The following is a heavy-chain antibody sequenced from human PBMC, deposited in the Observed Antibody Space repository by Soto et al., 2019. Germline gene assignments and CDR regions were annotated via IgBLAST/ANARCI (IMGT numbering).Heavy chain of an antibody. Sequence: VGSLRLYCAASGFTFSSYWMHWVRQVPGKGMEWVSKIDSNGIMTDYADSVKGRFSISRDNAKNSLYLQMDSLTVEDTAVYHCASLSAPVDYWGQGTLVTVSS. J-gene: IGHJ4*01. CDR2: IDSNGIMT. CDR3: ASLSAPVDY. D-gene: IGHD2-2*01. CDR1: GFTFSSYW. V-gene: IGHV3-74*01.